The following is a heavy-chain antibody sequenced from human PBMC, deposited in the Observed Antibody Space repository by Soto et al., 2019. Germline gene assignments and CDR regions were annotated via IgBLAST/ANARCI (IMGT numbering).Heavy chain of an antibody. J-gene: IGHJ6*04. CDR3: ARGWGGGWCV. D-gene: IGHD6-19*01. CDR2: IGTAGDT. Sequence: EVQLVESGGGLVQPGGSLRLSCAASGFTFSSYDMHWVRQATGKGLEWVSAIGTAGDTYYQGSVKGRFTISRENAKNSLYLQRNSLRAGDTAVYYCARGWGGGWCVWGNGTTVTVSS. CDR1: GFTFSSYD. V-gene: IGHV3-13*01.